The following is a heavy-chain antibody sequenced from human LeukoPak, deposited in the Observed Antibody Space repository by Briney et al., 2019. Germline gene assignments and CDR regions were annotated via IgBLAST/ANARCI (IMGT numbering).Heavy chain of an antibody. D-gene: IGHD3-16*02. Sequence: GGSLRLSCAASGFTFSSYSMNWVRQAPGKGLEWVSSISSSSSYIYYADSVKGRFTISRDNAKNSLYLQMNSLRAEDTAVYYCARVANYDYVWGSYRDISLGYWGQGTLVTVSS. J-gene: IGHJ4*02. CDR1: GFTFSSYS. CDR3: ARVANYDYVWGSYRDISLGY. V-gene: IGHV3-21*01. CDR2: ISSSSSYI.